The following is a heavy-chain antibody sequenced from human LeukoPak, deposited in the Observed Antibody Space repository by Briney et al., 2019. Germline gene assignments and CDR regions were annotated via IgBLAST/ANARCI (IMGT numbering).Heavy chain of an antibody. CDR1: GFSLSTSGMC. CDR3: AQIHRGLVSDYYFDY. J-gene: IGHJ4*02. D-gene: IGHD2-8*01. V-gene: IGHV2-70*01. Sequence: ESGPTLVKPTQTLTLTCTFSGFSLSTSGMCASWIRQPPGKALEWLALIDWDDDKYYSTSLKTRLTISKDTSKNQVVLTMTNMDPVDTATYYCAQIHRGLVSDYYFDYWGQGTLVTVSS. CDR2: IDWDDDK.